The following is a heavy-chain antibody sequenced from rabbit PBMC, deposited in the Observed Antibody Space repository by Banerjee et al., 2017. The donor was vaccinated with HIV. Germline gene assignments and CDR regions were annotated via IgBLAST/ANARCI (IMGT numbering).Heavy chain of an antibody. CDR1: GLDFSSSYY. D-gene: IGHD4-2*01. Sequence: QEQLVESGGDLVKPGASLTLTCTASGLDFSSSYYMCWVRQAPGKGLEWIACIDTGSSGTTYYASWVNGRFSISRSTSLNTVTLQMTSLTVADTATYFCSTNAGYVGNGFPYMDLWGQGTLVTVS. CDR3: STNAGYVGNGFPYMDL. J-gene: IGHJ4*01. CDR2: IDTGSSGTT. V-gene: IGHV1S43*01.